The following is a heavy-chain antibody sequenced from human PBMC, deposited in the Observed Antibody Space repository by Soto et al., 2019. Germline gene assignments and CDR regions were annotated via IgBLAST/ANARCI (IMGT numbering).Heavy chain of an antibody. CDR1: GFTFSSYG. J-gene: IGHJ6*02. V-gene: IGHV3-30*18. CDR3: AKDQEGHRDYYYGMDV. CDR2: ISYDGSNK. Sequence: SLRLSCAASGFTFSSYGMHWVRQAPGKGLEWVAVISYDGSNKYYADSVKGRFTISRDNSKNTLYLQMNSLRAEDTAVYYCAKDQEGHRDYYYGMDVWGQGTTVTVSS.